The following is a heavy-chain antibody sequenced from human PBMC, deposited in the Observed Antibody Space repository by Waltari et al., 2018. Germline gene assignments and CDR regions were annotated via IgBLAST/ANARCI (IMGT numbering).Heavy chain of an antibody. CDR2: INPSGGST. V-gene: IGHV1-46*01. J-gene: IGHJ6*02. CDR3: ARAGSVSGSQPPRYYYYGMDV. CDR1: GYTFTSYY. Sequence: AEVKKPGASVKVSCKASGYTFTSYYMHWVRQAPGQGLEWMGIINPSGGSTSYAQKFQGRVTITRDTSTSTVYMGLSSLGSEDTAVYYCARAGSVSGSQPPRYYYYGMDVWGQGTTVTVSS. D-gene: IGHD1-26*01.